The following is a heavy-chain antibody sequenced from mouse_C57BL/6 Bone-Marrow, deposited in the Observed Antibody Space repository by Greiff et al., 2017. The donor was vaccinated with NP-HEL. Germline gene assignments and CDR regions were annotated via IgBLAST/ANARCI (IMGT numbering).Heavy chain of an antibody. J-gene: IGHJ4*01. Sequence: EVMLVESGGGLVQPGGSLSLSCAASGFTFTDYYMSWVRQPPGKALEWLGFIRNKANGYTTEYSASVKGRFTISRDNSQSILYLQMNALRAEDSATYYCARTYDYDGGYAMDYWGQGTSVTVSS. CDR2: IRNKANGYTT. V-gene: IGHV7-3*01. CDR1: GFTFTDYY. CDR3: ARTYDYDGGYAMDY. D-gene: IGHD2-4*01.